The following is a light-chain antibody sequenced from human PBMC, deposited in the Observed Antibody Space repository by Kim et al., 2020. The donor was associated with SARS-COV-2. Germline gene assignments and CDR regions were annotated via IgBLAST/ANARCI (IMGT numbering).Light chain of an antibody. V-gene: IGKV1-9*01. CDR1: QGISSY. J-gene: IGKJ1*01. CDR3: QQLNSYPWT. Sequence: ASVGDRVTFTYRASQGISSYLAWYQQKPGKAPKLLIYAASTLQSGVPSRFSGSGSGTEFTLTISSLQPEDFATYYCQQLNSYPWTFGQGTKVDIK. CDR2: AAS.